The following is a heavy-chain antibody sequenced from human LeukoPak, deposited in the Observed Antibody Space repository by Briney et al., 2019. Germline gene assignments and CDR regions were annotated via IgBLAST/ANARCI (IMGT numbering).Heavy chain of an antibody. J-gene: IGHJ6*03. CDR2: IIPIFGTA. V-gene: IGHV1-69*01. CDR3: ARSQSGSYYYYYMDV. Sequence: SVKVSCKASGGTFSSYAISWVRQAPGQGLEWMGGIIPIFGTANYAQKFQGRVTITADESTSTAYMELNSLRSEDTAVYYCARSQSGSYYYYYMDVWGKGTTVTVSS. CDR1: GGTFSSYA. D-gene: IGHD6-25*01.